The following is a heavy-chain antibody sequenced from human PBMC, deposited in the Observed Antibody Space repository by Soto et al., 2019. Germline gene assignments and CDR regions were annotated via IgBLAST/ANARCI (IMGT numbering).Heavy chain of an antibody. V-gene: IGHV3-23*01. CDR2: ISGSGGST. CDR3: AKDRYLVGAMARGAFDI. D-gene: IGHD1-26*01. J-gene: IGHJ3*02. Sequence: GGSLRLSCAASGFTFSSYAMSWVRQAPGKGLEWVSAISGSGGSTYYADSVKGRFTISRDNSKNTLYLQMNSLRAEDTAVYYCAKDRYLVGAMARGAFDIWGQGTMVTVSS. CDR1: GFTFSSYA.